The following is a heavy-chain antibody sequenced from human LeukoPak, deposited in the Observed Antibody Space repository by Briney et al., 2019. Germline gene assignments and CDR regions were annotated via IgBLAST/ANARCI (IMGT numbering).Heavy chain of an antibody. CDR1: GFSFTNYA. CDR2: ISYDGSNK. J-gene: IGHJ4*02. CDR3: TRTFWDKSNGYDYFFDF. Sequence: GGSLRLSCAASGFSFTNYAMHWVRQAPGKGLEWVAVISYDGSNKYYADSVKGRFTISRDNSKNTLYLQMNSLRAEDTAVYHCTRTFWDKSNGYDYFFDFWGQGSLVTVSS. V-gene: IGHV3-30*04. D-gene: IGHD5-12*01.